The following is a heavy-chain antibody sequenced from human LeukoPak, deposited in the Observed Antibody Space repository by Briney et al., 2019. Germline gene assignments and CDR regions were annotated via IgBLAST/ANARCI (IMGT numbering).Heavy chain of an antibody. CDR3: ARGGPAAGRFDY. V-gene: IGHV3-66*01. CDR1: GFTFSRYA. J-gene: IGHJ4*02. Sequence: PGGSLRLSCAASGFTFSRYAMSWVRQAPGKGLEWVSVIYSGGSTYYADSVKGRFTISRDNSKNTLYLQMNSLRAEDTAVYYCARGGPAAGRFDYWGQGTLVTVSS. CDR2: IYSGGST. D-gene: IGHD6-13*01.